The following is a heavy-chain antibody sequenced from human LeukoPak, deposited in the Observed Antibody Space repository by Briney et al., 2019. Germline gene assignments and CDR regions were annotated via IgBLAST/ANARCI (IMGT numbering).Heavy chain of an antibody. J-gene: IGHJ4*02. V-gene: IGHV1-69*05. CDR3: ARVGITGTTENTLYFDY. CDR1: GGTFSSYA. Sequence: ASVKVSCKASGGTFSSYAISWVRQAPGQGLEWMGGIIPIFGTANYAQKFQGRATITTDESTSTAYMELSSLRSEDTAVYYCARVGITGTTENTLYFDYWGQGTLVTVSS. CDR2: IIPIFGTA. D-gene: IGHD1-7*01.